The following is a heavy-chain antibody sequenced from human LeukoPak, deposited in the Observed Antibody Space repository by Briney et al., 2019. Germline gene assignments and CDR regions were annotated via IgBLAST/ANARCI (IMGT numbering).Heavy chain of an antibody. Sequence: GASVKVSFKSSVYTFTVYYMHWVRQAPGQGLEWMGWINPNSGGTNYAQKFQGRVTMTRDTSISTAYMELSRLRSDDTAVYYCARASVEWGPLDYWGQGTLVTVSS. CDR3: ARASVEWGPLDY. CDR1: VYTFTVYY. CDR2: INPNSGGT. V-gene: IGHV1-2*02. D-gene: IGHD3-16*01. J-gene: IGHJ4*02.